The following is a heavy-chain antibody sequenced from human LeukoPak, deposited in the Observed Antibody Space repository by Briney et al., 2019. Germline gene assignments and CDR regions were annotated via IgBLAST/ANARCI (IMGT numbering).Heavy chain of an antibody. Sequence: GASVKVSCKASVYTFTSYYMHWVRQAPGQGLEWMGIINPSGGSTSYAQKFQGRVTMTRDTSTSTVYMELSSLRSEDTAVYYRARADVPRGLGYWGQGTLVTVSS. J-gene: IGHJ4*02. CDR1: VYTFTSYY. CDR3: ARADVPRGLGY. D-gene: IGHD6-19*01. CDR2: INPSGGST. V-gene: IGHV1-46*01.